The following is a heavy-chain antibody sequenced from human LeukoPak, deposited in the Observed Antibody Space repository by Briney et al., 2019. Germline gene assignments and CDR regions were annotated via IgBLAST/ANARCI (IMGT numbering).Heavy chain of an antibody. Sequence: GGSLRLSCAASGFTFSNAWMSWVRQAPGKGLEWVGRIKSKTDGGTTDYAAPVKGRFTISRDDSKNTLYLQMNSLKTEDTAVYYCTTGPLGATTRWNPNFQHWGQGTLVTVSS. CDR2: IKSKTDGGTT. D-gene: IGHD4-17*01. J-gene: IGHJ1*01. CDR3: TTGPLGATTRWNPNFQH. V-gene: IGHV3-15*01. CDR1: GFTFSNAW.